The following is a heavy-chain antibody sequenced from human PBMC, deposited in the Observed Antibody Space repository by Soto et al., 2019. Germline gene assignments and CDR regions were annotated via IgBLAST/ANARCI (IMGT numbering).Heavy chain of an antibody. Sequence: QITLKESGPPLVKPTQTLTLTCTFSGFSLSTSGVGVGWIRQPPGKALEWLALIYWDDDKRYSPSLKSRLTITKDTSKNQVVLTMTNMDPVDTATYYCAHRRWSGLRYFDWLPFDYWGQGTLVTVSS. V-gene: IGHV2-5*02. J-gene: IGHJ4*02. CDR3: AHRRWSGLRYFDWLPFDY. CDR1: GFSLSTSGVG. D-gene: IGHD3-9*01. CDR2: IYWDDDK.